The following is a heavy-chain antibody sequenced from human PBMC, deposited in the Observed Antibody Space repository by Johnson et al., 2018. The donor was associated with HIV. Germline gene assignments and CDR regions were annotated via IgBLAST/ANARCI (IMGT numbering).Heavy chain of an antibody. Sequence: VQLVESGGGVVQPGGSLRLSCAATGFTFSNAWMNWVRQAPRKGLEWVGRIKSKTDGGTTDYAAPVKGRFIISRDDSKNTLYLQMNSLRAEDTAVYYCARVGGYAFDIWGQGTMVTVSS. V-gene: IGHV3-15*01. J-gene: IGHJ3*02. D-gene: IGHD3-16*01. CDR3: ARVGGYAFDI. CDR2: IKSKTDGGTT. CDR1: GFTFSNAW.